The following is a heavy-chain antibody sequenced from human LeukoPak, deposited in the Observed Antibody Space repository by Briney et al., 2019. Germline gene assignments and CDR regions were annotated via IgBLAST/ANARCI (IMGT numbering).Heavy chain of an antibody. V-gene: IGHV4-39*01. CDR1: GGSIRSSNYY. Sequence: SETLSLTCNVLGGSIRSSNYYWGWIRQPPGKGLEWIGSIYYSGSTYYNPSLKGRGTMSVDTSNNQFSLKLTSATATDTAVYYCVRLFYYDSCGPPSWGQGTLVTVSS. D-gene: IGHD3-22*01. J-gene: IGHJ5*02. CDR2: IYYSGST. CDR3: VRLFYYDSCGPPS.